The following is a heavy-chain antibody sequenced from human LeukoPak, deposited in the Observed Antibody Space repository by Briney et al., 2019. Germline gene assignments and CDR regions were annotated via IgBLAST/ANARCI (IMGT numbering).Heavy chain of an antibody. CDR2: IKQDGSEK. D-gene: IGHD6-19*01. CDR1: GFTFSSYS. Sequence: PGGSLRLSCAASGFTFSSYSMNWVRQAPGKGLEWVANIKQDGSEKYYVDSVKGRFTISRDNAKNSLYLQMNSLRAEDTAVYYCARDSYSSGWYSENWFDPWGQGTLVTVSS. CDR3: ARDSYSSGWYSENWFDP. V-gene: IGHV3-7*01. J-gene: IGHJ5*02.